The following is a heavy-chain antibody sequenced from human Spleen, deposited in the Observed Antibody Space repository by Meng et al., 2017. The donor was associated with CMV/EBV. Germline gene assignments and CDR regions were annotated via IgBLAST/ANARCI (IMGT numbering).Heavy chain of an antibody. CDR1: GFTFSSYA. CDR2: IYSGGSST. Sequence: GESLKISCAASGFTFSSYAMSWVRQAPGKGLEWVSVIYSGGSSTYYADSVKGRFTISRDNSKNTLFLQMNSLRAEDTAIYYCAKDRLYSSPRTTFQSWGQGTLVTVSS. CDR3: AKDRLYSSPRTTFQS. J-gene: IGHJ1*01. V-gene: IGHV3-23*03. D-gene: IGHD6-19*01.